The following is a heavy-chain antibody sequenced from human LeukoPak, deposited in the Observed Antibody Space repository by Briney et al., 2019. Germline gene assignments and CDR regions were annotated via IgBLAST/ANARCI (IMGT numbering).Heavy chain of an antibody. Sequence: SETLSLTCAVYGGSFSGYYWSWIRQPPGKGLEWIGEINHSGSTYYNPSLKSRATISVDSSKNQFSLKLTSVTAADTAVYYCATLGEYYDSSGYYYNWGQGTLVTVSS. CDR1: GGSFSGYY. D-gene: IGHD3-22*01. CDR2: INHSGST. V-gene: IGHV4-34*01. J-gene: IGHJ4*02. CDR3: ATLGEYYDSSGYYYN.